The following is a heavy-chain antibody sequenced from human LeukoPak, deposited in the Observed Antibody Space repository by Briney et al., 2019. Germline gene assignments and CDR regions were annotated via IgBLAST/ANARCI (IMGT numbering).Heavy chain of an antibody. CDR3: ARGRGSECSSTSCYDGYYYYYYMDV. J-gene: IGHJ6*03. D-gene: IGHD2-2*01. CDR2: INPNSGGT. Sequence: GALVKVSCKASGYTFTGYYMHWVRQAPGQGLEWMGWINPNSGGTNYAQKFQGRVTMTRDTSISTAYMELSRLRSDDTAVYYCARGRGSECSSTSCYDGYYYYYYMDVWGKGTTVTVSS. CDR1: GYTFTGYY. V-gene: IGHV1-2*02.